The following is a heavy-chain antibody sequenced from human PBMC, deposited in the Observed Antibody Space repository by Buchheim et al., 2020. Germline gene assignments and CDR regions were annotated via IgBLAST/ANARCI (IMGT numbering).Heavy chain of an antibody. CDR1: GFTFTTYW. CDR3: ARRRGDHTHYYFDY. D-gene: IGHD5-24*01. Sequence: EVQLVESGGGLVQPGGSLRLSRGASGFTFTTYWMSWVRQAPGKGLEWLANIKQDGSEKYYVDSVKGRFTISRDNAKNSLYLQMNSLRAGDTAVYYCARRRGDHTHYYFDYWGQGTL. V-gene: IGHV3-7*01. J-gene: IGHJ4*02. CDR2: IKQDGSEK.